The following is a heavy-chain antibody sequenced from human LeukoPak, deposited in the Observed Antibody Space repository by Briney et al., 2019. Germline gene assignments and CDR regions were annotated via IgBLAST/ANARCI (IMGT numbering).Heavy chain of an antibody. CDR2: MNPNSGNT. V-gene: IGHV1-8*01. D-gene: IGHD6-19*01. CDR1: GYTFTSYD. CDR3: AREVPDSAWAAYYYYYMDV. Sequence: RASVKVSCKASGYTFTSYDINWVRQATGQGLEWMGWMNPNSGNTGYAQKFQGRVTMTRNTSISTAYMELSSLRSEDTAVYYCAREVPDSAWAAYYYYYMDVWGKGTTVTISS. J-gene: IGHJ6*03.